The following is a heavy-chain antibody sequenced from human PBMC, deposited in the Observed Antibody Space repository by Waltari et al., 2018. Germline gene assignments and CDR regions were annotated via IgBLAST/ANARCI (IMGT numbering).Heavy chain of an antibody. CDR2: VYPAGNT. CDR3: TSPPTY. CDR1: GVNVGSNY. Sequence: EVQLVESGGGVLQAGGSLGLSCAVSGVNVGSNYMSWVRQAPGKGLEWVSVVYPAGNTYYADSVKGRFTISRDSSDNTFSLQMNNLRAEDTAVYYCTSPPTYWGQGTLVTVSS. V-gene: IGHV3-53*01. J-gene: IGHJ4*02.